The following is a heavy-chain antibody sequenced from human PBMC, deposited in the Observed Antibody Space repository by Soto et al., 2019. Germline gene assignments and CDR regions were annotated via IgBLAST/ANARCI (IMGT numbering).Heavy chain of an antibody. J-gene: IGHJ4*02. CDR2: IIPILGIA. CDR3: ERGLHDDSISLYDY. CDR1: GGTFSSYT. V-gene: IGHV1-69*02. Sequence: QVQLVQSGAEVKKPGSSVKVSCKASGGTFSSYTISWVRQAPGQGLEWMGRIIPILGIANYAQKFQGRVTITAAKSTSTAYMELSRLRSEDTAVYYCERGLHDDSISLYDYWGQGTLVTVSS. D-gene: IGHD3-22*01.